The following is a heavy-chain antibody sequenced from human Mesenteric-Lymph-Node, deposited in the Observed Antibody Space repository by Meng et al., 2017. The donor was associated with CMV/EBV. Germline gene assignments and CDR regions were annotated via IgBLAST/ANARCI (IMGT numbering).Heavy chain of an antibody. V-gene: IGHV3-74*01. D-gene: IGHD1-26*01. CDR3: ARYRVGGTHYDY. J-gene: IGHJ4*02. Sequence: ADPVKGRFTISRDNAKNTLYLQMNSLRAEGTAVYYCARYRVGGTHYDYWGQGTLVTVSS.